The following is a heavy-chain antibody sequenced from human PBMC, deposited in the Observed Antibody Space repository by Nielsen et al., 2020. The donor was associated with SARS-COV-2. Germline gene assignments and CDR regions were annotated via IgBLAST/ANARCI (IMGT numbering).Heavy chain of an antibody. D-gene: IGHD2-15*01. CDR2: ISAYNGKT. V-gene: IGHV1-18*01. J-gene: IGHJ6*02. Sequence: ASVKVSCKASGYTFTSYGINWVRQAPGQGLEWMGWISAYNGKTKYAQKLQGRVTMTTDTSTSTAYMELRSLRSDDTAVYYCARGPHVVVVAATAYYYYYGMDVWGQGTTVTVSS. CDR3: ARGPHVVVVAATAYYYYYGMDV. CDR1: GYTFTSYG.